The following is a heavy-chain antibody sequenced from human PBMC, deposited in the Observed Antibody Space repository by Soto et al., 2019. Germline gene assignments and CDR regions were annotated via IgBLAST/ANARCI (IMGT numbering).Heavy chain of an antibody. CDR1: RYTFTSYG. Sequence: SVQVSFKASRYTFTSYGISWVRQAPGQGLEWMGWISAYNGNTNYAQKLQGRVTMTTDTSTSTAYMELRSLRSDDTAVYYCARDHLPIQLWSPADYWGQGTLVTVSS. V-gene: IGHV1-18*04. J-gene: IGHJ4*02. D-gene: IGHD5-18*01. CDR3: ARDHLPIQLWSPADY. CDR2: ISAYNGNT.